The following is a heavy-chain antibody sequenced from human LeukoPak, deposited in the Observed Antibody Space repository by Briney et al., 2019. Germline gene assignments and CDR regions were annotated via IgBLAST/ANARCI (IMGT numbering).Heavy chain of an antibody. V-gene: IGHV4-39*07. CDR3: AREFSSLHY. J-gene: IGHJ4*02. Sequence: PSETLSLTCTVSGGSIGSSSYYWGWIRQPPGKGLEWIGSIYYSGSTYYNPSLKSRVTMSVDTSKNQFSLKLSSVTAADTAVYYCAREFSSLHYWGQGALVTVSS. CDR2: IYYSGST. CDR1: GGSIGSSSYY.